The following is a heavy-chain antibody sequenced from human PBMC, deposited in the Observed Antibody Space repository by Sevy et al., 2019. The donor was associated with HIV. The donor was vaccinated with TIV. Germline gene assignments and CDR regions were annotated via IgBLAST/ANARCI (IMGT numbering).Heavy chain of an antibody. J-gene: IGHJ5*02. Sequence: SETLSLTCTVSGGSISSGDYYWTWIRQSPGKGLEWIGYIYYSGTTYYNPSLKSRVTISVDTSQNQLSLRLSSVTAADTAVYYCARYCISTRPHNWFDPWGQGTLVTVSS. V-gene: IGHV4-30-4*01. CDR3: ARYCISTRPHNWFDP. CDR1: GGSISSGDYY. CDR2: IYYSGTT. D-gene: IGHD2-2*01.